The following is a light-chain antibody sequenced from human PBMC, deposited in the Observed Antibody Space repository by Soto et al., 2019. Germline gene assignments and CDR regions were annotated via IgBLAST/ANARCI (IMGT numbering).Light chain of an antibody. V-gene: IGLV1-51*01. J-gene: IGLJ2*01. CDR2: DNN. CDR3: GTWDSSLSAGV. CDR1: SSNIGNNY. Sequence: QSVLTQAPSVSAAPGQKVTISCSGSSSNIGNNYVSWYQQLPGTAPKLLIYDNNKRPSGIPDPFSGSKSGTSATLGITGIQTGDEADYYCGTWDSSLSAGVFGGGTKVPVL.